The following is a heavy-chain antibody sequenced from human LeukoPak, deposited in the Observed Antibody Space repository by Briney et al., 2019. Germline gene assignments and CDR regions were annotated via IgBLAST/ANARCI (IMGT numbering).Heavy chain of an antibody. Sequence: ASVKVSCKASGYTFTAYYMHWVRQAPGQGLEWMGRINPNSGGTNYAQKFQGRVTMTRDTSISTAYMELSRLRSDDTAVYYCSNSDILTGYYPDVWGKGTTVTVSS. CDR1: GYTFTAYY. D-gene: IGHD3-9*01. V-gene: IGHV1-2*06. J-gene: IGHJ6*04. CDR3: SNSDILTGYYPDV. CDR2: INPNSGGT.